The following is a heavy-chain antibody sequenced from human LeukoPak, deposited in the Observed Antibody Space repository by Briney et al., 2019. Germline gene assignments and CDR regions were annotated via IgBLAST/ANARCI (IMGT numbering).Heavy chain of an antibody. J-gene: IGHJ4*02. CDR1: GFTFSSYG. CDR2: ISGSGGST. Sequence: GGSLRLSCAASGFTFSSYGMSWVRQAPGKGLEWVSAISGSGGSTYYADSVKGRFTISRDNSKNTLYLQMNSLRAEDTAVYYCAKDSERGGWYLVYYFDYWGQGTLVTVSS. CDR3: AKDSERGGWYLVYYFDY. V-gene: IGHV3-23*01. D-gene: IGHD6-19*01.